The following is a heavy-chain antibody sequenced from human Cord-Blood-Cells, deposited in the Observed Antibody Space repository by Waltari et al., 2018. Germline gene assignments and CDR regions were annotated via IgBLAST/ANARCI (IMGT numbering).Heavy chain of an antibody. V-gene: IGHV1-3*01. D-gene: IGHD7-27*01. CDR2: INAGNGNT. CDR1: GYTFTSYA. J-gene: IGHJ4*02. CDR3: ARDPNWGSSRRLDY. Sequence: QVQLVQSGAEVKKPGASVKVSCKASGYTFTSYAMHWLRQAPGQRLEWMGWINAGNGNTKYSQKFQGRVTITRDTSASTAYMELSSLRSEDTAVYYCARDPNWGSSRRLDYWGQGTLVTVSS.